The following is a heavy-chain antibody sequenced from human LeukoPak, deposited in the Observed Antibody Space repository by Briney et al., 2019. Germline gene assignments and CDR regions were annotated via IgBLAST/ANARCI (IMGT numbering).Heavy chain of an antibody. CDR3: ARGIIRGADTPYYYGMDV. CDR2: IYYSGST. J-gene: IGHJ6*02. V-gene: IGHV4-59*01. D-gene: IGHD3-10*01. Sequence: SSETLSLTCTVSGGSISSYYWSWIRQPPGKGLEWIGYIYYSGSTNYNPSLKSRVTISVDTSKNQFSLKLSSVTAADTAVYWCARGIIRGADTPYYYGMDVWGRGTTVTVSS. CDR1: GGSISSYY.